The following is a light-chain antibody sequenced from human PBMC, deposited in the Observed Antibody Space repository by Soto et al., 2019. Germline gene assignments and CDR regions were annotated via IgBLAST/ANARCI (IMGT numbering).Light chain of an antibody. CDR2: DVS. Sequence: QTALTQPASVSGSPGQSFTISCTGTSSDVGGYNYVSWYQQHPGKAPKLMIYDVSNRPSGVSNRFSGSKSGNTASLTISGLQAEDEADYYCSSYTGSSTPLVFGGGTKLTVL. CDR1: SSDVGGYNY. J-gene: IGLJ2*01. CDR3: SSYTGSSTPLV. V-gene: IGLV2-14*01.